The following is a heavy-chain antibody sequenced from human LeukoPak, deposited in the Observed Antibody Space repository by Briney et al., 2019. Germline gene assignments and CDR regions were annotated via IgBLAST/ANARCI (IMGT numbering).Heavy chain of an antibody. D-gene: IGHD3-22*01. CDR1: GFTFSSYA. CDR2: ISGSGGST. J-gene: IGHJ4*02. CDR3: AKLKGTMIVVAYYYFDY. Sequence: GGSLRLSCAASGFTFSSYAMSWVRQAPGKGLESVSAISGSGGSTYYADSVKGRFTISRDNSKNTLYLQMNSLRAEDTAVYYCAKLKGTMIVVAYYYFDYWGQGTLVTVSS. V-gene: IGHV3-23*01.